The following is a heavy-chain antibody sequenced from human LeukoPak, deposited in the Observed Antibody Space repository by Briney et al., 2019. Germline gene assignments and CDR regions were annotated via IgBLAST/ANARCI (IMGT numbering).Heavy chain of an antibody. V-gene: IGHV1-2*02. Sequence: ASVKVSCKASGYTFTGYYMHWVRQAPGQGLEWMGWINPNSGGTNYAQRFQGRVTMTRDTSISTAYMELSRLRSDDTAVYYCARTGTSYYDIPGGFDYWGQGTLVTVSS. J-gene: IGHJ4*02. CDR2: INPNSGGT. CDR1: GYTFTGYY. D-gene: IGHD3-9*01. CDR3: ARTGTSYYDIPGGFDY.